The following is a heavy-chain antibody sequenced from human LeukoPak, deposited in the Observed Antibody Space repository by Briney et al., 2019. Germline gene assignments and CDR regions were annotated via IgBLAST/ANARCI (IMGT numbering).Heavy chain of an antibody. V-gene: IGHV3-21*01. CDR2: ISSSSSYI. CDR1: GFTFSSYS. Sequence: PGGSLRPSCAASGFTFSSYSMNWVRQAPGKGLEWVSSISSSSSYIYYADSVKGRFTISRDNAKNSLYLQMNSLRAEDTAVYYWAARGGNRWSHLRNNWGQGTLVTVSS. CDR3: AARGGNRWSHLRNN. J-gene: IGHJ4*01. D-gene: IGHD1-14*01.